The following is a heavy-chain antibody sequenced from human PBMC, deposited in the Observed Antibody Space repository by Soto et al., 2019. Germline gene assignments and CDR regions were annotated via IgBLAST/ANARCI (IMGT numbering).Heavy chain of an antibody. CDR3: HMVTSSGMDV. Sequence: SDTLSLTCALDGSPVTTYYWTWIRQPPGKGLEWVGEINNRGNTNSHPSLKSRLTVSLDTSKTQFSLKLTSVTAADTAVYYCHMVTSSGMDVWGQGTTVTVSS. V-gene: IGHV4-34*01. CDR1: GSPVTTYY. CDR2: INNRGNT. J-gene: IGHJ6*02. D-gene: IGHD3-10*01.